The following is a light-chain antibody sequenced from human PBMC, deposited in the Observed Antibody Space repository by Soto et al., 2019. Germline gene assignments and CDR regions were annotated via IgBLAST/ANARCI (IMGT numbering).Light chain of an antibody. Sequence: QSALTQPASVSGSPGQSITISCTGTSSDVGGYNYVSWYQQHPGKAPKLIIYGVSKRPSGVSNRFSGSKSGSTASLTISGLQADDEADYYCSSYTTTSTWVFGGGTQLTVL. J-gene: IGLJ3*02. V-gene: IGLV2-14*01. CDR1: SSDVGGYNY. CDR3: SSYTTTSTWV. CDR2: GVS.